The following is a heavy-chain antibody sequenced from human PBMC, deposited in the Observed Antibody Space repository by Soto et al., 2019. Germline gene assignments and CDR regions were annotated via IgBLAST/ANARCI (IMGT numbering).Heavy chain of an antibody. D-gene: IGHD2-15*01. J-gene: IGHJ6*02. CDR1: GGSISSGDYY. V-gene: IGHV4-30-4*01. CDR2: IYYSGST. CDR3: ARAGRSVVAASPWDYYYGMDV. Sequence: QVQLQESGPGLVKPSQTLSLTCTVSGGSISSGDYYWSWIRQPPGKGLEWIGYIYYSGSTYYNPSLKSRVTISVDTSKNQFSLKLSSVTAADTAVYYCARAGRSVVAASPWDYYYGMDVWGQRTTVTVSS.